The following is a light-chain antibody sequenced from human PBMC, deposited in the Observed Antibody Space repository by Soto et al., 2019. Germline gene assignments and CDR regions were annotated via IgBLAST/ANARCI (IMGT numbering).Light chain of an antibody. CDR2: GAS. J-gene: IGKJ2*01. CDR3: QQHADSPST. CDR1: QNVNNNY. V-gene: IGKV3-20*01. Sequence: EVVLRQSPGTLSLSPGERATLSCRASQNVNNNYLAWYQQKPGQAPRLIIYGASNRATGIPGSFSDSGSGKDFTLTISRLKPEEFAVIYCQQHADSPSTFVQGPNMESK.